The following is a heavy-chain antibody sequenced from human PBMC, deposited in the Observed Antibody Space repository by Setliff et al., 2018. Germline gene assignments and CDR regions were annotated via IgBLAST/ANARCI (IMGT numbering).Heavy chain of an antibody. J-gene: IGHJ4*02. Sequence: ETLSLSCVVSGLTVSNDFMAWVRQAPGKGLQWVSSVSGSGMTRDYTDSVKGRFTVSRDSSQNKIHLQMGSLRAEDTGKYFCARADSDSYYPYYFDFWGQGVLVTVSS. D-gene: IGHD3-22*01. CDR3: ARADSDSYYPYYFDF. CDR2: VSGSGMTR. V-gene: IGHV3-23*01. CDR1: GLTVSNDF.